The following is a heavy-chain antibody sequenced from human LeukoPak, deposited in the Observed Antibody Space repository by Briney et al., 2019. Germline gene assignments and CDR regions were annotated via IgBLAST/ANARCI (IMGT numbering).Heavy chain of an antibody. J-gene: IGHJ3*02. Sequence: ASVKVSCKASGYIFTSYYMHWARQAPGQGLEWMGVINPSAGSTTYAQKFQGRVTMTRDTSTSIVYMELSSLRSEDTAVYYCAREEMASMTFSLEHAFDIWGHGTMVIVSS. D-gene: IGHD5-24*01. V-gene: IGHV1-46*01. CDR2: INPSAGST. CDR1: GYIFTSYY. CDR3: AREEMASMTFSLEHAFDI.